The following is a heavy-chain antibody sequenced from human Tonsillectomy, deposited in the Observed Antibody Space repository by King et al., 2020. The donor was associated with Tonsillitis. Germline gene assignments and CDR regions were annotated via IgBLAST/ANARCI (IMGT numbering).Heavy chain of an antibody. CDR1: GYTFTTYY. Sequence: QLVQSGADVKKPGASVKLSCKASGYTFTTYYMHWVRQAPGQGLEWMGRINPSSGITSYAQKFQGRITVTRDTSTSTVYMELSSLRSEDTAVYCCARGIVTPMGWFDPWGQGTLVTVSS. CDR2: INPSSGIT. V-gene: IGHV1-46*01. CDR3: ARGIVTPMGWFDP. D-gene: IGHD2/OR15-2a*01. J-gene: IGHJ5*02.